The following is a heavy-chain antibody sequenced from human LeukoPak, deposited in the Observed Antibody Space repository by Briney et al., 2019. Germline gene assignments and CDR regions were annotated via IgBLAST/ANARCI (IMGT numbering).Heavy chain of an antibody. J-gene: IGHJ4*02. Sequence: PGGSLRLSCAASGFTFSSYSMNWVRQAPGKGLEWVSSISSSSSYIYYADSVKGRFTISRDNAKNSLYLRMNSLRAEDTAVYYCARDPPIAAAGTYWGQGTLVTVSS. CDR3: ARDPPIAAAGTY. CDR2: ISSSSSYI. CDR1: GFTFSSYS. V-gene: IGHV3-21*01. D-gene: IGHD6-13*01.